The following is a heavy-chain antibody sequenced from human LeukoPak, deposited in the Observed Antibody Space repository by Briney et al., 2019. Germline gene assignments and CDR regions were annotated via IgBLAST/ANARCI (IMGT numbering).Heavy chain of an antibody. V-gene: IGHV4-38-2*02. J-gene: IGHJ4*02. CDR1: GYSISSGFY. CDR2: IYHSGST. CDR3: AREKYYYDSSGYTE. Sequence: SETLSLTCTVSGYSISSGFYWGWIRQPPGKGLECIGSIYHSGSTYYNPSLKSRVTISVDTSKNQFSLNLSSVTAADTAMYYCAREKYYYDSSGYTEWGQGTLVTVSS. D-gene: IGHD3-22*01.